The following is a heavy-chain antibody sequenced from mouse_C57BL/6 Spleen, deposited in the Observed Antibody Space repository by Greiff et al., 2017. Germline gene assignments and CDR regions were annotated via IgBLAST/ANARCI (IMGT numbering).Heavy chain of an antibody. Sequence: EVKLMESGAELVKPGASVKLSCTASGFNIKDYYMHWVKQRTEQGLEWIGRIDPEDGETKYAPKFQGKATITADTSSNTAYLQLSSLTSEDTAVYYCVAYYSNWFAYWGQGTLVTVSA. J-gene: IGHJ3*01. CDR1: GFNIKDYY. V-gene: IGHV14-2*01. CDR2: IDPEDGET. CDR3: VAYYSNWFAY. D-gene: IGHD2-5*01.